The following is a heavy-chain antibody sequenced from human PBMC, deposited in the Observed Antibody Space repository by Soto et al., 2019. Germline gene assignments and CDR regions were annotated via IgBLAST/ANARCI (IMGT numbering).Heavy chain of an antibody. CDR3: ARVVPLAAGTPFDY. CDR1: GGSVSSGSYY. J-gene: IGHJ4*02. D-gene: IGHD6-13*01. CDR2: IYYSGST. V-gene: IGHV4-61*01. Sequence: PSETLSLTCTVSGGSVSSGSYYWSWIRQPPGKGLEWIGYIYYSGSTNYNPSLKSRVTISVDTSKNQFSLKLSSVTAADTAVYYCARVVPLAAGTPFDYWGQGTLVTVSS.